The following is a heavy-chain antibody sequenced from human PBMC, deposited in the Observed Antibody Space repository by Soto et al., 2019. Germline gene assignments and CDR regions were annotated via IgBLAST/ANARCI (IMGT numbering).Heavy chain of an antibody. Sequence: ASVKVSCKASGYTFTSYGISWVRQAPGQGLELMGWISAYNVNTNYAQKLQGRVTMTTDTSTSTAYMELRSLRSDDTAVYYCARGESSSGWLYFDYWGQGTLVTVSS. CDR1: GYTFTSYG. CDR3: ARGESSSGWLYFDY. CDR2: ISAYNVNT. D-gene: IGHD6-19*01. V-gene: IGHV1-18*01. J-gene: IGHJ4*02.